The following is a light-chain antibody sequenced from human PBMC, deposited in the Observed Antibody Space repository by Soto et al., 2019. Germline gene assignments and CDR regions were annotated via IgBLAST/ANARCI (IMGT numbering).Light chain of an antibody. J-gene: IGLJ2*01. CDR3: QSYDSSLTHVV. V-gene: IGLV1-40*01. Sequence: QAVVTQPPSVSGAPGQRVTISCTGSSSNIGAGYDVHWYQQLPGTAPKLLMYGNSNRPSGVPDRFSGSKSGTSASLAITGVQAEYEADYYCQSYDSSLTHVVFGGGPNLTVL. CDR2: GNS. CDR1: SSNIGAGYD.